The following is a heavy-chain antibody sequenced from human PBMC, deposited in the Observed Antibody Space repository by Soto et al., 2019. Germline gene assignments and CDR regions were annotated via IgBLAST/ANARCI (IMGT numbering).Heavy chain of an antibody. J-gene: IGHJ6*03. CDR3: ARMNDGDYVDYYYYMDV. CDR1: GFTVSSKY. CDR2: IQSGGTT. V-gene: IGHV3-66*01. Sequence: GGSLRLSCAASGFTVSSKYMTWVRQAPGKGLEWVSLIQSGGTTYYADSVKGRFTISRDTSENTLHLQMDSLRVEDTAVYYCARMNDGDYVDYYYYMDVWGKGTTVTVSS. D-gene: IGHD4-17*01.